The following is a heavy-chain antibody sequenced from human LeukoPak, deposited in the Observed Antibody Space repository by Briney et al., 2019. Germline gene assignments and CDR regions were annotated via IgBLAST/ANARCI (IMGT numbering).Heavy chain of an antibody. V-gene: IGHV3-30-3*01. D-gene: IGHD2-15*01. J-gene: IGHJ4*02. CDR1: GFTFSSYA. Sequence: PGGSLRLSCAASGFTFSSYAMHWVRQAPGKGLEWVAVISYDGSNKYYADSVKGRFTISRDNSKNTIFLQMNSLRAADTAVYYCARERKTGGSCFDYWGQGTLVTVSS. CDR2: ISYDGSNK. CDR3: ARERKTGGSCFDY.